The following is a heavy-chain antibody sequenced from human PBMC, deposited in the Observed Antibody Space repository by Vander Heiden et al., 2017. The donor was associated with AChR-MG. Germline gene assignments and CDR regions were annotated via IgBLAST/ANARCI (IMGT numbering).Heavy chain of an antibody. Sequence: LVQSGAEVKKPGSSVKVSCKASGGTFSSYAISWVRQAPGQGLEWMGGIIPIFGTANYAQKFQGRVTITADESTSTAYMELSSLRSEDTAVYYCARGSPYPQMEPPYYYYYMDVWGKGTTVTVSS. J-gene: IGHJ6*03. V-gene: IGHV1-69*01. CDR3: ARGSPYPQMEPPYYYYYMDV. CDR2: IIPIFGTA. D-gene: IGHD1-1*01. CDR1: GGTFSSYA.